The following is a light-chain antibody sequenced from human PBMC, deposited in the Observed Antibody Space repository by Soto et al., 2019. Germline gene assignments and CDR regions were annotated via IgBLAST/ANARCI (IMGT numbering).Light chain of an antibody. J-gene: IGKJ5*01. CDR2: GAS. CDR3: QQYGSSPPSIT. Sequence: VLSQAAGTLALSQRDGPTLSCRASQSISSNYLAWYQQKPGQAPRLLIHGASSRATGIPERFSGSGSVTDFTLTISRLEPEDFAVYYCQQYGSSPPSITFGQGTRLEI. V-gene: IGKV3-20*01. CDR1: QSISSNY.